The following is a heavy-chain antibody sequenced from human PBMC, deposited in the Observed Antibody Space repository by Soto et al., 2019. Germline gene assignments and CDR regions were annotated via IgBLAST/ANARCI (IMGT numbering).Heavy chain of an antibody. CDR3: TRETVAGITGLDY. Sequence: EVQLLESGGDLVQPGGSMRLSCAASGFNVVAFAVNWVRQAPGKGLEWVSGISVSDAFIYYADSVRGRFSISRDASENILYLQINSLRVDDTALYYCTRETVAGITGLDYWGPGTLVTVSS. J-gene: IGHJ4*02. D-gene: IGHD1-20*01. CDR2: ISVSDAFI. CDR1: GFNVVAFA. V-gene: IGHV3-23*01.